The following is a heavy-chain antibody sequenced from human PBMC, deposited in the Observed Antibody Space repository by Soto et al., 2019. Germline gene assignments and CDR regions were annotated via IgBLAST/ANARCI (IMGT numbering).Heavy chain of an antibody. D-gene: IGHD2-2*01. CDR1: GFTFSSYG. CDR2: ISYDGSNK. CDR3: ARETLTLVVPAAMRY. J-gene: IGHJ4*02. Sequence: GSLRLSCAASGFTFSSYGMHWVRQAPGKGLEWVAVISYDGSNKYYADSVKGRFTISRDNSKNTLYLQMNSLGAEDTAVYYCARETLTLVVPAAMRYWGQGTLVTVSS. V-gene: IGHV3-30*03.